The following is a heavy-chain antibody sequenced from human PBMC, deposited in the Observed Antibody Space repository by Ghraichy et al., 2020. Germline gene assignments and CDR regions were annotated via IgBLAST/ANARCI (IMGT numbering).Heavy chain of an antibody. D-gene: IGHD7-27*01. J-gene: IGHJ3*02. CDR3: ARPNWGGDDAFDI. Sequence: SETLSLTCAVYGGSFSGYYWSWIRQPPGKGLEWIGEINHSGSTNYNPSLKSRVTISVDTSKNQFSLKLSSVTAADTAVYYCARPNWGGDDAFDIWGQGTMVTVSS. CDR2: INHSGST. CDR1: GGSFSGYY. V-gene: IGHV4-34*01.